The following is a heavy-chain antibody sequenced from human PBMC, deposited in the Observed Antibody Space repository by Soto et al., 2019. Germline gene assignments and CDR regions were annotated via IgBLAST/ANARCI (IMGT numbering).Heavy chain of an antibody. V-gene: IGHV4-59*01. CDR1: GGSISSYY. CDR3: ARGYLNWFDP. J-gene: IGHJ5*02. Sequence: QVQLQESGPGPVKPSETLSLTCTVSGGSISSYYWSWIRQPPGKGLEWIGYIYYSGSTNYNPSLKSRVTISVDTSKNQFSLKLSSVTAADTAVYYCARGYLNWFDPWGQGTLVTVSS. D-gene: IGHD3-16*02. CDR2: IYYSGST.